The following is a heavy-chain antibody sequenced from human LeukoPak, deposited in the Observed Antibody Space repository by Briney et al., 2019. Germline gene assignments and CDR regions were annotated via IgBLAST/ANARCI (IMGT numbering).Heavy chain of an antibody. CDR3: TTSYGSGSYYKAY. CDR1: GFTFSNAW. Sequence: GGSLRLSCAASGFTFSNAWMSWVRQAPGKGLEWVGRIKSKIDGGTTDYAAPVKGRFTISRDDSKNTLYLQMNCLKTEDTAVYYCTTSYGSGSYYKAYWGQGTLVTVSS. CDR2: IKSKIDGGTT. J-gene: IGHJ4*02. D-gene: IGHD3-10*01. V-gene: IGHV3-15*01.